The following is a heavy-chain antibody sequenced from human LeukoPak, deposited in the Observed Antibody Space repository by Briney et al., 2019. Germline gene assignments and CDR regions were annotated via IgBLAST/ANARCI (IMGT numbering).Heavy chain of an antibody. D-gene: IGHD6-19*01. CDR1: GYTLTELS. CDR2: FDPEDGET. Sequence: ASVKVSCTVSGYTLTELSMHWVRQAPGKGLEWMGGFDPEDGETIYAQKFQGRVTMTEDTSTDTAYMELSSLRSEDTAVYYCATDLITSSGWYGVCYWGQGTLVTVSS. J-gene: IGHJ4*02. CDR3: ATDLITSSGWYGVCY. V-gene: IGHV1-24*01.